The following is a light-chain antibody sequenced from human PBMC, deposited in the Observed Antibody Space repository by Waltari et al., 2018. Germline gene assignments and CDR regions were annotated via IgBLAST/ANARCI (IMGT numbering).Light chain of an antibody. CDR1: QLRNLH. CDR2: LDN. V-gene: IGLV3-1*01. CDR3: QAWDRTSVV. J-gene: IGLJ2*01. Sequence: SYELTQPPSVSVSPGQTASISCSGDQLRNLHVSWYQQKPGQSPALVISLDNRRPSGIPERFSGSNSGNTATLTISGTQAMDEADYYCQAWDRTSVVFGGGTKLTVL.